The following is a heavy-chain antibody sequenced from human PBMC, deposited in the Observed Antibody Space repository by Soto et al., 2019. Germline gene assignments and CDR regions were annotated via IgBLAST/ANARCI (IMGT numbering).Heavy chain of an antibody. CDR3: ARESYYGSGATVVAY. D-gene: IGHD3-10*01. V-gene: IGHV4-59*01. CDR1: GGSISGYY. CDR2: IYYSGTT. Sequence: SETLSLTCTVSGGSISGYYWSWIRQPPGKGLEWIGYIYYSGTTSYNPSLNSRVTMSVDTSKNQFSLKVNSVTAADTAVYYCARESYYGSGATVVAYWGQGTLVTVSS. J-gene: IGHJ4*02.